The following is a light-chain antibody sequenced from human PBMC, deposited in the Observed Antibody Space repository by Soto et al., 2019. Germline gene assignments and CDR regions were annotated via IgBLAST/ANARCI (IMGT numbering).Light chain of an antibody. J-gene: IGKJ2*01. CDR3: QQRSNWPSST. Sequence: EIVLTQSPATLSLSPGERATLSCRASQSVSSYLAWYQQKPGQAPRLLIYDASNRATGIPARFSGSGSGTDFTLTISSLEPEDFAVYDCQQRSNWPSSTFGQGTKLEIK. CDR2: DAS. V-gene: IGKV3-11*01. CDR1: QSVSSY.